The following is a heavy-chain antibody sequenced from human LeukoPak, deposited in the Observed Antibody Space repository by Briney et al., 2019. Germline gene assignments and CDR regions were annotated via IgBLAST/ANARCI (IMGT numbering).Heavy chain of an antibody. CDR1: GFSLSNARMG. V-gene: IGHV2-26*01. CDR2: IFSNDEN. CDR3: ARMSGYYDTSGYYYVFDY. Sequence: SGPTLVNPTETLTLTCTVSGFSLSNARMGVSWIRQPPGKALERLAHIFSNDENSYSTSLKSRLTLSKDTHKSQVVLTMTNMDPVDTATYYCARMSGYYDTSGYYYVFDYWGQGTLVTVSS. D-gene: IGHD3-22*01. J-gene: IGHJ4*02.